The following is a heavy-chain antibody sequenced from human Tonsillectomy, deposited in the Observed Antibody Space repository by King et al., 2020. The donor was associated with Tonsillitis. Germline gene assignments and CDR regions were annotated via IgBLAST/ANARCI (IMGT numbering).Heavy chain of an antibody. CDR3: ATDPGYYKAEYFQH. CDR1: GFTFSSYG. D-gene: IGHD3-22*01. Sequence: VQLVESGGGVVQPGGSLRLSCAASGFTFSSYGMHWVRQAPGKGLEWVAFIRYDGSNKYYADSVKGRFTISRDNSKNTLYLQMNSLRAEDTAVYYCATDPGYYKAEYFQHWGQGTLVTVSS. V-gene: IGHV3-30*02. J-gene: IGHJ1*01. CDR2: IRYDGSNK.